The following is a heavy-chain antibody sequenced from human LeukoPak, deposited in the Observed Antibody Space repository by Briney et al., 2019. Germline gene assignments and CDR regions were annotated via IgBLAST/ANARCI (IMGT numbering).Heavy chain of an antibody. D-gene: IGHD6-13*01. J-gene: IGHJ4*02. CDR3: ARATYSSSSYYFDY. Sequence: GGSLRLSCAASGFTFSSYAMHWVRQAPGKGLEWVAVISYDGSNKYYADSVKGRFTTSRDNSKNTLYLQMNSLRAEDTAVYYCARATYSSSSYYFDYWGQGTLVTVSS. CDR2: ISYDGSNK. V-gene: IGHV3-30-3*01. CDR1: GFTFSSYA.